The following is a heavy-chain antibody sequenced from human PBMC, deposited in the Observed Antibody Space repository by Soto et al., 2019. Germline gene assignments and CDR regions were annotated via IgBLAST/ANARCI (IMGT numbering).Heavy chain of an antibody. J-gene: IGHJ6*02. Sequence: QVQLVESGGGVVQPGRSLRLSCAASGFTFSSYGMHWVRQAPGKGLEWVAVIWYDGSNKYYADSVKGRFTISRDNSKNTLYLQMNSLRAEDTAVYYCARGGTAMVYGMDVWGQGTTVTVSS. V-gene: IGHV3-33*01. CDR2: IWYDGSNK. CDR1: GFTFSSYG. D-gene: IGHD5-18*01. CDR3: ARGGTAMVYGMDV.